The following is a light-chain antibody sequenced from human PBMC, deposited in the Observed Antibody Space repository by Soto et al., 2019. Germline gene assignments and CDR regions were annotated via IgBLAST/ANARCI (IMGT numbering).Light chain of an antibody. V-gene: IGKV1-5*03. Sequence: DIQMTQSPSTLSGSLEDRVTITCRASKTISSWLAWYQQKPGKDPKLLIYKASTLKSGVPSRFSGSGSGTEFTLTISSLQPDDFATYYCQHYNSYSEAFGQGSKVDIK. CDR3: QHYNSYSEA. J-gene: IGKJ1*01. CDR1: KTISSW. CDR2: KAS.